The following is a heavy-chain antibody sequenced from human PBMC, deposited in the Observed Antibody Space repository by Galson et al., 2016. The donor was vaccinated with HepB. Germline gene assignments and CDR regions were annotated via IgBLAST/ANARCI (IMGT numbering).Heavy chain of an antibody. J-gene: IGHJ5*01. CDR3: ARDWLGVDFFDS. V-gene: IGHV3-30-3*01. D-gene: IGHD6-19*01. Sequence: SLRLSCAASGFSFSTYSMHWVRQAPGKGLEWVAVISYDGSNKSYGDSVKGRFTISRDDSKNTLYLQMNNLRAEDTAVFYCARDWLGVDFFDSWGQGTLVTVSS. CDR1: GFSFSTYS. CDR2: ISYDGSNK.